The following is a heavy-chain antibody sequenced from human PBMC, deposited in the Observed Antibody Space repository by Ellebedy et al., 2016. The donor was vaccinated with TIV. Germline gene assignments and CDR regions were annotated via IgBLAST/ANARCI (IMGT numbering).Heavy chain of an antibody. CDR2: IYHSGST. CDR1: GYSISSGYY. J-gene: IGHJ5*01. CDR3: ARDATSYRFDS. Sequence: SETLSLTCTVSGYSISSGYYWGWIRQPPGKGLEWIGSIYHSGSTYHNPSLKSRVTISVDTSKNQFSLKLSSVTAADTAVYYCARDATSYRFDSWGQGTLVTVSS. V-gene: IGHV4-38-2*02.